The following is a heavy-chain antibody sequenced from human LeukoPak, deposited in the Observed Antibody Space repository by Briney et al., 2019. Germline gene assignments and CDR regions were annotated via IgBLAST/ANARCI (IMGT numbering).Heavy chain of an antibody. CDR1: GDSVININDY. D-gene: IGHD3-3*01. CDR3: ARHHDFWSGYHNYYYGMDV. J-gene: IGHJ6*02. Sequence: SGTLSLTFTGSGDSVININDYLGWIRQPPRNGLEGIGNIYYPGSTYYNPSLRSRVTISVDTSKDQFSLKLSSVTAADTAVYYCARHHDFWSGYHNYYYGMDVWGQGTTVTVSS. CDR2: IYYPGST. V-gene: IGHV4-39*01.